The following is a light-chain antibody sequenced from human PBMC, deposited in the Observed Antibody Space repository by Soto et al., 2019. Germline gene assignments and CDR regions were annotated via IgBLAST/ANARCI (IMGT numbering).Light chain of an antibody. J-gene: IGKJ3*01. CDR2: GAS. CDR1: QSVSSN. Sequence: EIVWTQSPGTLSFYPGERATLSCKASQSVSSNLGWYQQKPGQAPRVVIYGASTRATGIPERFSGSGSGTDFTLTISRLEPEHFAVYYCQQYGRSPFTFGPGTKVDIK. V-gene: IGKV3-20*01. CDR3: QQYGRSPFT.